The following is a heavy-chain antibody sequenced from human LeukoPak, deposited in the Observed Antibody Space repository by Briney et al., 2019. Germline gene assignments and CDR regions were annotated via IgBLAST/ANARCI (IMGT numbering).Heavy chain of an antibody. Sequence: PSETLSLTCAVSGDSISSSPYYWVWIRQPPGKGLEWIGGVSYSGTTYYNPSLKSRVTISVDTSKNQFSLQLRSVTAADTAVYYCARGGYQQTSTFDFWGQGTLVTVSS. D-gene: IGHD5-18*01. CDR3: ARGGYQQTSTFDF. CDR1: GDSISSSPYY. CDR2: VSYSGTT. V-gene: IGHV4-39*07. J-gene: IGHJ4*02.